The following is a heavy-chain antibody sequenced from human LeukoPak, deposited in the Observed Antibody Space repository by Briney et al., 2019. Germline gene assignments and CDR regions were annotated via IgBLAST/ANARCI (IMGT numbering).Heavy chain of an antibody. CDR2: ISAYNGNT. D-gene: IGHD6-19*01. CDR1: GYTFTSYG. J-gene: IGHJ6*03. V-gene: IGHV1-18*01. Sequence: ASVKVSCKASGYTFTSYGISWVRQAPGQGLEWMGWISAYNGNTNYAQKLQGRVTMTTDTSTSTAYKELSSLRSEDTAVYYCARSEGWDSSGWSSRAYYYYYMDVWGKGTTVTVSS. CDR3: ARSEGWDSSGWSSRAYYYYYMDV.